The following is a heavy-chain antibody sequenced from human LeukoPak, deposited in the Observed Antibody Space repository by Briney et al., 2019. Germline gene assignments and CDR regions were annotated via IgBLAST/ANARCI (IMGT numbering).Heavy chain of an antibody. D-gene: IGHD5-12*01. CDR2: IGIAGDT. J-gene: IGHJ3*02. CDR3: ARGYVHAFDI. V-gene: IGHV3-13*04. Sequence: GGSLRLSCAASGFAFSTYDMHWVRHVTGKGLEWVSAIGIAGDTYYPGSVKGRFTISREDAKNSLYLQMNGLRAGDTAVYYCARGYVHAFDIWGQGTMVTVSS. CDR1: GFAFSTYD.